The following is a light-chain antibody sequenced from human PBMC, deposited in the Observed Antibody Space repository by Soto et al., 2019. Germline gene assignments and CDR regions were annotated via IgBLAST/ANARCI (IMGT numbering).Light chain of an antibody. J-gene: IGKJ4*01. CDR3: QQYNSYPLT. CDR2: AAS. Sequence: IQLTQSPSSLSASVGDRVIITCRASQSISSNLAWYQQKPGNAPKLLIYAASTLQSGVPSRFSGSGSGTEFTLTISSLQPDDFATYYCQQYNSYPLTFGGGTKVDIK. CDR1: QSISSN. V-gene: IGKV1-9*01.